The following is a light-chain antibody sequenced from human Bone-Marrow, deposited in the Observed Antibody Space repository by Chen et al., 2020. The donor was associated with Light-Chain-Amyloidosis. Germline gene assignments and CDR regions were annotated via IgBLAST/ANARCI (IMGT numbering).Light chain of an antibody. Sequence: EIVLTQSPATLSLSPGERATLSCGASESVSSNYVAWYQVRPGLAPRLVIYDASRRATGIPDRFSGSGSGTDFTLTIRRLAPEDSAIYYCQQYGSSPFTFGPGAKVDLK. CDR2: DAS. CDR1: ESVSSNY. V-gene: IGKV3D-20*01. J-gene: IGKJ3*01. CDR3: QQYGSSPFT.